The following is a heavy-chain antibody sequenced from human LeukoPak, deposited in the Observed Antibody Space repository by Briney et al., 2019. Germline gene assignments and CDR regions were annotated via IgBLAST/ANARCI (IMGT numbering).Heavy chain of an antibody. Sequence: PGGSLRLSCAASGFTFSTYAVHWVRQAPGKGLEWVAVIWYDGSNKYYADSVKGRFTISRDNSKNTLYLQMNSLRAEDTAVYYCARGYRGFDYWGQGTLVTVSS. CDR3: ARGYRGFDY. V-gene: IGHV3-33*08. D-gene: IGHD3-16*02. CDR2: IWYDGSNK. J-gene: IGHJ4*02. CDR1: GFTFSTYA.